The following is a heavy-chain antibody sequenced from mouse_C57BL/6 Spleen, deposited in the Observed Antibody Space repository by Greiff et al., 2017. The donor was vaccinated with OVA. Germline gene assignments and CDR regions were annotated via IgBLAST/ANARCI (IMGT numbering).Heavy chain of an antibody. CDR1: GYTFTSYW. CDR3: AREVGYYGSSPYWYFDV. J-gene: IGHJ1*03. Sequence: VQLQQPGAELVKPGASVKLSCKASGYTFTSYWMHWVKQRPGRGLEWIGRIDPNSGGTKYNEKFKSKATLTVDKPSSTAYMQLSSLTSEDSAVYYCAREVGYYGSSPYWYFDVWGTGTTVTVSS. CDR2: IDPNSGGT. D-gene: IGHD1-1*01. V-gene: IGHV1-72*01.